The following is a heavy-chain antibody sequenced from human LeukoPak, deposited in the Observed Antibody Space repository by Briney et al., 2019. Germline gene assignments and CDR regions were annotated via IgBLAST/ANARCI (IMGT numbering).Heavy chain of an antibody. CDR1: GFTFSSYE. CDR2: INHSGST. D-gene: IGHD6-19*01. CDR3: ARGFVSSGWYLGY. V-gene: IGHV4-34*01. J-gene: IGHJ4*02. Sequence: PGGSLRLSCAASGFTFSSYEMNWIRQPPGKGLEWIGEINHSGSTNYNPSLKSRVTISVDTSKNQFSLKLSSVTAADTAVYYCARGFVSSGWYLGYWGQGTLVTVSS.